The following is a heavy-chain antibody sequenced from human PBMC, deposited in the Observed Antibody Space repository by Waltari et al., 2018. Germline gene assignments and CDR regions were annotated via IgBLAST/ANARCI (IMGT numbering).Heavy chain of an antibody. Sequence: QVQLVESGGGVVQPGRSLRLSCAASGFTFSSYGMPWVRQAPGKGLEWVAVISYDGSNKYYADSVKGRFTISRDNSKNTLYLQMNSLRAEDTAVYYCAKDLLGYFDYWGQGTLVTVSS. CDR3: AKDLLGYFDY. CDR1: GFTFSSYG. J-gene: IGHJ4*02. V-gene: IGHV3-30*18. CDR2: ISYDGSNK. D-gene: IGHD2-21*01.